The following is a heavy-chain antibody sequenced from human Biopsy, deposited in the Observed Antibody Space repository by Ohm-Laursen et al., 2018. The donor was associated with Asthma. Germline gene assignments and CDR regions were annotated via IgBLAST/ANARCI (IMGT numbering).Heavy chain of an antibody. D-gene: IGHD3-3*01. CDR3: ARTFHFWSPYHAEHYQL. CDR2: IKHDGREK. V-gene: IGHV3-7*01. Sequence: ALRLSCAASGFTSADYCMSWVRQVPGQGLEWVANIKHDGREKNHVDSLKGRFTISRDNAKNLLFLQMNSLRAEDTAVYYCARTFHFWSPYHAEHYQLWGQGTLVTVSS. J-gene: IGHJ1*01. CDR1: GFTSADYC.